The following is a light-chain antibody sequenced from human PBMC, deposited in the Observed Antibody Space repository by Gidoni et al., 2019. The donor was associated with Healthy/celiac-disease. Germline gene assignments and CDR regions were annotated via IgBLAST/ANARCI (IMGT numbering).Light chain of an antibody. J-gene: IGKJ3*01. CDR3: QQRSNWPPGFT. V-gene: IGKV3-11*01. Sequence: EIVLTQSPATLSLSPGERATLSCRASQRVSSYLAWYQQKPGQAPRLLIYDASNRATGIPARFSGSGYGTDFTLTISSLEPEDFAVYYCQQRSNWPPGFTFGPGTKVDIK. CDR1: QRVSSY. CDR2: DAS.